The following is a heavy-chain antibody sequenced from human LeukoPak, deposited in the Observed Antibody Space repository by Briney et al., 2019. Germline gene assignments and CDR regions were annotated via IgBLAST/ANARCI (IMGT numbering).Heavy chain of an antibody. V-gene: IGHV4-34*01. CDR2: INHSGST. D-gene: IGHD6-19*01. Sequence: SETLSLTCAVYGGSFSGYYWGWIRQPPGKGLEWIGEINHSGSTNYNPSLKSRVTISVDTSKNQFSLKLSSVTAADTAVDYCARSSGWYRGYFDYWGQGTLVTVSS. J-gene: IGHJ4*02. CDR3: ARSSGWYRGYFDY. CDR1: GGSFSGYY.